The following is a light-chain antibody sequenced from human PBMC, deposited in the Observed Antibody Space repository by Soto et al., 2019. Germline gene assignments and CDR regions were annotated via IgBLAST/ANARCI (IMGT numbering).Light chain of an antibody. CDR2: EIS. CDR1: SSDVGGYNY. CDR3: SSYTSSLTS. J-gene: IGLJ2*01. V-gene: IGLV2-14*01. Sequence: QSALTQPASVSGSPGQSITISCTGTSSDVGGYNYVSWYQQHPGKAPKLMIYEISNRPSGVSNRFSGSKSGNTASLTISGLQAEDEADYYCSSYTSSLTSFGGGTKLTVL.